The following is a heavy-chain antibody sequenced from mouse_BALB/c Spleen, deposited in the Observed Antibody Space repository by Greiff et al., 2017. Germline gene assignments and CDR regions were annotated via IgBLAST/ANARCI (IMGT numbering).Heavy chain of an antibody. CDR1: GFTFSSFG. J-gene: IGHJ1*01. Sequence: EVQVVESGGGLVQPGGSRKLSCAASGFTFSSFGMHWVRQAPEKGLEWVAYISSGSSTIYYADTVKGRFTISRDNPKNTLFLQMTSLRSEDTAMYYCARCYYGSSHWYFDVWGAGTTVTVSS. CDR3: ARCYYGSSHWYFDV. CDR2: ISSGSSTI. V-gene: IGHV5-17*02. D-gene: IGHD1-1*01.